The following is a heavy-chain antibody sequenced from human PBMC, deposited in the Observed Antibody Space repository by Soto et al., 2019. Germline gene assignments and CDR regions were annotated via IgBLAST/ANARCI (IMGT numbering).Heavy chain of an antibody. Sequence: SETLCVTCPVAGGSISSGGYYWSWIRQHPGKGLEWIGYIYYSGSTNYNPSLKSRVTISIDTSKNQFSLKLTSVTAADTAVYYCARDKIAGLFDYWGQGTLVTVSS. CDR2: IYYSGST. CDR3: ARDKIAGLFDY. V-gene: IGHV4-61*08. D-gene: IGHD2-21*01. J-gene: IGHJ4*02. CDR1: GGSISSGGYY.